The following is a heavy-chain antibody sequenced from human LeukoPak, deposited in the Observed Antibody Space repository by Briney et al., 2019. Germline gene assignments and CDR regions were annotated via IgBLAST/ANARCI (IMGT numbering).Heavy chain of an antibody. CDR1: GGSISRSRDY. V-gene: IGHV4-39*07. Sequence: SETLSLTCTVSGGSISRSRDYWGWIRQPPGKGLEWIGSIYYSGSTYYNPSLKSRVTISVETSKNQFSLKLSSVTAADTAVYYCARDGRFPPEVLPRYFDYWGQGTLVTVSS. J-gene: IGHJ4*02. CDR2: IYYSGST. CDR3: ARDGRFPPEVLPRYFDY. D-gene: IGHD1-26*01.